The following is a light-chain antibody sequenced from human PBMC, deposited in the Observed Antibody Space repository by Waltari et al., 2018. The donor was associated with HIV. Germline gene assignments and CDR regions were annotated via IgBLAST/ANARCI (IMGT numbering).Light chain of an antibody. CDR3: QSYDTSLSASV. J-gene: IGLJ1*01. CDR1: SSNIGAGYA. CDR2: DTA. Sequence: QSVLTQPPSVSGAPGQRVTISCTGSSSNIGAGYAVHWYQQPPGRAPKLLTYDTANRPSGVPDRFSGSKSGTSAALAITGLQAVDETDYYCQSYDTSLSASVFGTGTKVTVL. V-gene: IGLV1-40*01.